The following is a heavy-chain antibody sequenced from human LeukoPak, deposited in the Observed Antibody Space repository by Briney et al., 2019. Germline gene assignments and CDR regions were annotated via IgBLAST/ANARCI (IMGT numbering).Heavy chain of an antibody. V-gene: IGHV1-18*01. CDR3: ARKLSGSTSRGSAFDI. J-gene: IGHJ3*02. D-gene: IGHD2-2*01. CDR1: GGTFSSYA. CDR2: ISAYNGNT. Sequence: GASVKVSCKASGGTFSSYAISWVRQAPGQGLEWMGWISAYNGNTNYAQKLQGRVTMTTDTSTSTAYMELRSLRSDDTAVYYCARKLSGSTSRGSAFDIWGQGTMVTVSS.